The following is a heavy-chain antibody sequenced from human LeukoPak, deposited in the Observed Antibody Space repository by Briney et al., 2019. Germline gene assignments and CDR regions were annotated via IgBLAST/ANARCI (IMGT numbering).Heavy chain of an antibody. CDR3: ARRGGMSSGRSSDH. Sequence: ASVKVSCKASGGTFSSYAISWVRQAPGQGLEWMGGIIPIFGTANYAQKFQGRVTITTDESTSTAYMELSSLRSEDTAVYYCARRGGMSSGRSSDHWGPGTLVTVSS. V-gene: IGHV1-69*05. D-gene: IGHD6-6*01. CDR1: GGTFSSYA. CDR2: IIPIFGTA. J-gene: IGHJ4*02.